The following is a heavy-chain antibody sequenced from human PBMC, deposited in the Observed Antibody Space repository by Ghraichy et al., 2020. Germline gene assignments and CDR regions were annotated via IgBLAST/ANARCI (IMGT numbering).Heavy chain of an antibody. CDR3: ARRMRDIVVVPAAMRRGVGAFDI. J-gene: IGHJ3*02. CDR2: IYTSGST. Sequence: SETLSLTCTVSGGSISSYYWSWIRQPPGKGLEWIGYIYTSGSTNYNPSLKSRVTISVDTSKNQFSLKLSSVTAADTAVYYCARRMRDIVVVPAAMRRGVGAFDIWGQGTMVTVSS. V-gene: IGHV4-4*09. CDR1: GGSISSYY. D-gene: IGHD2-2*01.